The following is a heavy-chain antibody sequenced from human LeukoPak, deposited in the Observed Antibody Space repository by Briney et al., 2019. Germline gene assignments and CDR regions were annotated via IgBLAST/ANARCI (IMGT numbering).Heavy chain of an antibody. D-gene: IGHD4-11*01. Sequence: GGSLRLSCAASGFTFSDYYMSWIRQAPGKGREWVAYISSSGSTIYYADSVKGRFTIYRDKGKNSLYLQMNSLRADDTAVYYCARVLPYDYLNRFHRWGQGTLLTVPS. CDR2: ISSSGSTI. J-gene: IGHJ5*02. CDR1: GFTFSDYY. V-gene: IGHV3-11*04. CDR3: ARVLPYDYLNRFHR.